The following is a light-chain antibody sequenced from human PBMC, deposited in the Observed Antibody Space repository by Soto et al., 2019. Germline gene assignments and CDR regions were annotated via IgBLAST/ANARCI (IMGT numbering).Light chain of an antibody. V-gene: IGKV3-20*01. CDR1: QTISSNY. Sequence: DIVLTQSPGTLSVSPGERATLSCRACQTISSNYLAWYQQKPGQPPSLLIYGTSSRATGIPDRFSGSGSGTDFTLTISRLEPEDSAIYYCQQYVSWTFGQGTKVEIK. CDR2: GTS. J-gene: IGKJ1*01. CDR3: QQYVSWT.